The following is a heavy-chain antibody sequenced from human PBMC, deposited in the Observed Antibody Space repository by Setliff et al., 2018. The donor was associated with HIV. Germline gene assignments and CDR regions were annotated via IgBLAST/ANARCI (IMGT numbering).Heavy chain of an antibody. Sequence: PSETLSLTCTVSGGSISSGDYYWSWIRQPPGKGLEWIGNIYTSGSTNYNPSLKSRVTMSVDTSKNQFSLKLSSVTAADTAVHYCARDVPWGDYYYYMDVWGKGTTVTVSS. CDR2: IYTSGST. D-gene: IGHD3-16*01. J-gene: IGHJ6*03. CDR1: GGSISSGDYY. V-gene: IGHV4-61*08. CDR3: ARDVPWGDYYYYMDV.